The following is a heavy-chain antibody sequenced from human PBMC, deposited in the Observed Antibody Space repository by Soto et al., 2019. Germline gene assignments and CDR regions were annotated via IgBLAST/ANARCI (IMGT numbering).Heavy chain of an antibody. CDR1: GFTFSTYA. CDR3: ARDLPQYCSAGSCYPDS. J-gene: IGHJ4*02. Sequence: VQLVESGGGVVQPGRSLRLSCAASGFTFSTYAMHWDRQAPGKGLAWVAVISYHGSNKYYADSVKGRFTISRDDPNNTLYLQMNSLRPEDTAVYYCARDLPQYCSAGSCYPDSWGQGTLVTVSS. D-gene: IGHD2-15*01. V-gene: IGHV3-30-3*01. CDR2: ISYHGSNK.